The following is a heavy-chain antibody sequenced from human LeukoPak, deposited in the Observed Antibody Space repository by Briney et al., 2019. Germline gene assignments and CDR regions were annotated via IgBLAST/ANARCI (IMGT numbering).Heavy chain of an antibody. D-gene: IGHD3-16*01. J-gene: IGHJ3*02. CDR2: IYDSGIT. CDR1: GGPVSRYH. V-gene: IGHV4-59*08. CDR3: ARGDLNPFDAFAI. Sequence: PSETLSLTCTVSGGPVSRYHWSWIRQPPGKALEYIGYIYDSGITNYNPSLKSRVSMSIDTSMRQFSLKLRSVTATDTAVYYCARGDLNPFDAFAIWGQGKMVTVS.